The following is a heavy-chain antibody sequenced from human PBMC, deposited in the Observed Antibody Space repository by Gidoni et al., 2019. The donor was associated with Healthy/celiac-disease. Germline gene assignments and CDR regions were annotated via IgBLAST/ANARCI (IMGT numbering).Heavy chain of an antibody. CDR1: GFPFSSYS. D-gene: IGHD4-17*01. J-gene: IGHJ5*02. CDR2: ISSSSSYI. Sequence: EVQLVESGGGLVKPGGSLRLSCAASGFPFSSYSMNWVRQSPGKGLEWVSSISSSSSYIYYADSVKGRFTISRDNAKNSLYLQMNSLRAEDTAVYYCARNYGDFNWFDPWGQGTLVTVSS. CDR3: ARNYGDFNWFDP. V-gene: IGHV3-21*01.